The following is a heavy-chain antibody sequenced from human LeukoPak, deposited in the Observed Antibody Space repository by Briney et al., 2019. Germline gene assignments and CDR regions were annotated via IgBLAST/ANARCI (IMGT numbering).Heavy chain of an antibody. CDR1: GYTFTGYY. V-gene: IGHV1-2*04. CDR3: ARGGRYSSGWYGAFDI. D-gene: IGHD6-19*01. Sequence: ASVKVSCKASGYTFTGYYMHWVRQARGQGLEWMGWINPNSGGTNYAQKFQGWVTMTRDTSISTAYMELSRLRSDDTAVYYCARGGRYSSGWYGAFDIWGQGTMVTVSS. CDR2: INPNSGGT. J-gene: IGHJ3*02.